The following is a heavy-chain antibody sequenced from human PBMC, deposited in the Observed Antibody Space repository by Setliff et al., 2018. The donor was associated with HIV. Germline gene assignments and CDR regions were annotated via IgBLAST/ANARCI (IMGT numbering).Heavy chain of an antibody. Sequence: PSETLSLTCNVSGASFSSGGYYWSWIRQHPGKGLEGIGYMSYSGSTSYKSSLKSRVTMSIDTSKNQFSLMLSPVTAADTAVYYCARATYTLQFLKWSPDSSLYYFYMDVWGKGTTVTVS. CDR1: GASFSSGGYY. D-gene: IGHD3-3*01. CDR3: ARATYTLQFLKWSPDSSLYYFYMDV. J-gene: IGHJ6*03. V-gene: IGHV4-31*03. CDR2: MSYSGST.